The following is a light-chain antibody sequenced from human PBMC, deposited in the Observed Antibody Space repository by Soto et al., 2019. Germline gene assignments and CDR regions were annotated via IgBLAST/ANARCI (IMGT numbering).Light chain of an antibody. CDR1: QSVSSSY. Sequence: EIVLTQSPCTLSLSPGERATLSCRASQSVSSSYLAWYQQKPGQAPRLLIYGASIRATGIPDRFSGSGSGTDFTLTISRLEPEDFAVYYCQQYGSSRTFGGGTKVEIK. CDR3: QQYGSSRT. J-gene: IGKJ4*01. V-gene: IGKV3-20*01. CDR2: GAS.